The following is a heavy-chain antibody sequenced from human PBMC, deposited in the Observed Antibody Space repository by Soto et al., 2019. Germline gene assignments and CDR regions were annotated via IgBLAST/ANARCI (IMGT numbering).Heavy chain of an antibody. CDR1: GDSMNTYA. Sequence: QVQLQESGPGLVKPSETLSLICTVSGDSMNTYAWTWIRQPPGKGLEWIGFIRDSGTTNYNPSLRTRVTMSIDTSKRSFSLILRYVNAADTAVYYCAREDSSGWVQWLDPWGQGILVTVSS. J-gene: IGHJ5*02. D-gene: IGHD6-19*01. CDR2: IRDSGTT. V-gene: IGHV4-59*01. CDR3: AREDSSGWVQWLDP.